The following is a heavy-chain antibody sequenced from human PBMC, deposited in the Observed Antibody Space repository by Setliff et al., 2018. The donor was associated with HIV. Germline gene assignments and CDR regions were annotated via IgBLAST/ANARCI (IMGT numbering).Heavy chain of an antibody. CDR1: GGSISTATFY. J-gene: IGHJ4*02. Sequence: SETLSLTCTVSGGSISTATFYWNWIRQPPGKALEWLGIVYYNGSTNYNPSLKSRVAMSVDTSRNQFSLKLTAVTAADSAVYYCAREGDGIDFWGQGTLVTVSS. D-gene: IGHD2-21*02. CDR3: AREGDGIDF. CDR2: VYYNGST. V-gene: IGHV4-39*02.